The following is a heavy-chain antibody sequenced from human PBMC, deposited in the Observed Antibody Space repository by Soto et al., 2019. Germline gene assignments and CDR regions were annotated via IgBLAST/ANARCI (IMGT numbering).Heavy chain of an antibody. CDR1: GFTFSSYA. CDR3: AKDSSGSGWYNWFDP. D-gene: IGHD6-19*01. CDR2: ISGSGGST. J-gene: IGHJ5*02. Sequence: LRLSCAASGFTFSSYAMSWVRQAPGKGLEWVSTISGSGGSTYYAESVKGRFTISRDNSKNTLYLQMNSLRAEDTAVYYCAKDSSGSGWYNWFDPWGQGTLVTVSS. V-gene: IGHV3-23*01.